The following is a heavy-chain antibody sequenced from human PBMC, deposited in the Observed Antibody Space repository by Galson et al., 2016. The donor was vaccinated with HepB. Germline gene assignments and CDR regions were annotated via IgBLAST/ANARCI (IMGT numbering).Heavy chain of an antibody. D-gene: IGHD2-15*01. CDR3: AASVVAAGGTRYFQY. CDR1: RFAFTTFW. CDR2: VNQDGSEK. Sequence: SLRLSCATSRFAFTTFWMNWVRQTPENGLEWVANVNQDGSEKYYVDSVRGRFTISRDNAENSLHLQMNSLRAEDMAVYYCAASVVAAGGTRYFQYWGQGTLVTVSS. J-gene: IGHJ1*01. V-gene: IGHV3-7*03.